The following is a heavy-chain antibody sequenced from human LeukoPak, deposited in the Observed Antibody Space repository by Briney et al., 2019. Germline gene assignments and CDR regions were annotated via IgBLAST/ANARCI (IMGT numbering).Heavy chain of an antibody. J-gene: IGHJ4*02. V-gene: IGHV1-18*01. CDR3: ARTMITFGGVIVPPDY. Sequence: GASVKVSCKASGYTFTSYGISWVRQAPGQGLEWMGWISAYNDNTNYAQKLQGRVTMTTDTSTSTAYVELRSLRSDDTAVYYCARTMITFGGVIVPPDYWGQGTLVTVSS. CDR1: GYTFTSYG. CDR2: ISAYNDNT. D-gene: IGHD3-16*02.